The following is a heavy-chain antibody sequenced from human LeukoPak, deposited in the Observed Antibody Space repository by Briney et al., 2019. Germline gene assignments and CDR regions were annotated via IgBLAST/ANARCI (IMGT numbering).Heavy chain of an antibody. Sequence: SVKVSCKASGGTFSSYAISWVRQAPGQGLEWMGGIVPIFGTANYAQKFQGRVTITADESTSTAYMELSSLRAEDTAVYYCASSVGYSYVDAFDIWGQGTMVTVSS. CDR3: ASSVGYSYVDAFDI. CDR2: IVPIFGTA. V-gene: IGHV1-69*01. CDR1: GGTFSSYA. J-gene: IGHJ3*02. D-gene: IGHD5-18*01.